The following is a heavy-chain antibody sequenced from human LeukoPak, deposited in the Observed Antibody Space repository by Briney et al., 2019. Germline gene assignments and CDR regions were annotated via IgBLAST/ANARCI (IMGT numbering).Heavy chain of an antibody. Sequence: PGGSLRLSCAASGFTFSDYYMSWIRQAPGKGLEWVSYISSSGSTIYYADSVKGRFTISRDNAKNSLYLQMNSLRAEDTAVYYCARLGSWVYGSGSYYNTGLYYYGMDVWGQGTTVTVSS. D-gene: IGHD3-10*01. CDR2: ISSSGSTI. V-gene: IGHV3-11*01. J-gene: IGHJ6*02. CDR1: GFTFSDYY. CDR3: ARLGSWVYGSGSYYNTGLYYYGMDV.